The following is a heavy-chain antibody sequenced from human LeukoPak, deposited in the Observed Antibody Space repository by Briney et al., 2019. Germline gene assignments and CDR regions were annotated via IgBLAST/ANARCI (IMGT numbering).Heavy chain of an antibody. D-gene: IGHD3-10*01. CDR1: GYTFTSYY. V-gene: IGHV1-46*01. CDR3: AREGRGWFGELNGMDV. Sequence: GASVKVSCRASGYTFTSYYMHWVRQAPGQGLEWMGIINPSGGSTSYAQKFQGRVTMTRGTSTSTVYMELSSLRSEDTAVYYCAREGRGWFGELNGMDVWGQGTTVTVSS. J-gene: IGHJ6*02. CDR2: INPSGGST.